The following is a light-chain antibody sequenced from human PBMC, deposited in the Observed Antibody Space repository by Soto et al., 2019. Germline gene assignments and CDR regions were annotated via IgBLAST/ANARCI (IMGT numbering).Light chain of an antibody. Sequence: EIVMTQSPATLSVSPGEGATLSCWASQSVGSNLAWYQQKPGQAPRLLIYDASNRATGIPARFSGSGSGPDFTLTISSLEPEDFAVYYCQQRSNWLSTYGQGTRLDIK. CDR2: DAS. CDR3: QQRSNWLST. J-gene: IGKJ5*01. CDR1: QSVGSN. V-gene: IGKV3-11*01.